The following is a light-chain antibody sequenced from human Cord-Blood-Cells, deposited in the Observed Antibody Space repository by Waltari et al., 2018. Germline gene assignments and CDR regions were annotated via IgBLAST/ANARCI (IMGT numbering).Light chain of an antibody. CDR1: KLGDKY. CDR3: QAWDSSTVV. CDR2: PDS. J-gene: IGLJ2*01. V-gene: IGLV3-1*01. Sequence: SYELTQPPSVSVSPGQTPSITRSGDKLGDKYACWYQQKPGQSPVLVIYPDSKRPSGIPERFSGSNSGNTATLTISGTQAMDEADYYCQAWDSSTVVFGGGTKLTVL.